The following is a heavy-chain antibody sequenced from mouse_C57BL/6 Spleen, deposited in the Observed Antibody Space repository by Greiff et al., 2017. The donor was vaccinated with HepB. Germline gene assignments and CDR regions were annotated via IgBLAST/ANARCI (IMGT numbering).Heavy chain of an antibody. Sequence: QVQLQQSGAELVRPGTSVKMSCKASGYTFTNYWIGWAKQRPGHGLEWIGDIYPGGGYTNYNEKFKGKATLTADKSSSTAYMQFSSLTSEDSALYYCARRGDYYGSRYYFDYWGQGTTLTVSS. CDR3: ARRGDYYGSRYYFDY. J-gene: IGHJ2*01. D-gene: IGHD1-1*01. CDR2: IYPGGGYT. CDR1: GYTFTNYW. V-gene: IGHV1-63*01.